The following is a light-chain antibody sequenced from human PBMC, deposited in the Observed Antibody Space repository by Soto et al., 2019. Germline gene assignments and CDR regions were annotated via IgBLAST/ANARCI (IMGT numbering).Light chain of an antibody. CDR1: MRDVGAYNL. J-gene: IGLJ3*02. CDR3: SAYTARSTLV. CDR2: EVR. Sequence: QSVLTQPASVSGSAGQSITISCSGTMRDVGAYNLVSWYQQHPGTAPKLIIYEVRNRPSGISSRFSGSRSGNTASLTISGLQSEDEGDSYCSAYTARSTLVFGGGTKLTVL. V-gene: IGLV2-14*01.